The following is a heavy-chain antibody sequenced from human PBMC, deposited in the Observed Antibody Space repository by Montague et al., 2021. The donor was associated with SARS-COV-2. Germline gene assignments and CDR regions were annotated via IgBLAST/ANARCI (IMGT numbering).Heavy chain of an antibody. Sequence: CAISGDSVSSSSVAWNWIRQSPSRGLEWLGRTYYRSRWYDDYAASVKGRITMNPDTAKNHFSLQLNSVTPEDTAVYYCARGNWEKVTGTTSDYLYYFDRWGQGTLVTVSP. J-gene: IGHJ4*02. V-gene: IGHV6-1*01. CDR3: ARGNWEKVTGTTSDYLYYFDR. D-gene: IGHD1-7*01. CDR2: TYYRSRWYD. CDR1: GDSVSSSSVA.